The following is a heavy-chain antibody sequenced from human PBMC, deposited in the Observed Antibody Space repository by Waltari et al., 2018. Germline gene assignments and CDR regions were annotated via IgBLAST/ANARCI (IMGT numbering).Heavy chain of an antibody. V-gene: IGHV3-23*03. CDR1: GFTFSSYA. CDR2: IYSGGSN. D-gene: IGHD3-3*01. J-gene: IGHJ4*02. CDR3: AKAAILEWLSDFDY. Sequence: EVQLLESGGGLVQPGGSLRLSCAASGFTFSSYAMSWVRQAPGKGVAWVSVIYSGGSNDYADSVKGRFTISRDNSKNTLYLQMNSLRAEDTAVYYCAKAAILEWLSDFDYWGQGTLVTVSS.